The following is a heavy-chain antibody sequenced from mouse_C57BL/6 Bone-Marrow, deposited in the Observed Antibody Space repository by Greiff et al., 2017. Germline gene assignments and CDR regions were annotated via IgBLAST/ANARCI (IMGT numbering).Heavy chain of an antibody. CDR1: GYAFSSSW. CDR3: ARSGYYGSRIAY. CDR2: IYPGDGDT. J-gene: IGHJ3*01. D-gene: IGHD1-1*01. V-gene: IGHV1-82*01. Sequence: QVQLQQSGPELVKPGASVKISCKASGYAFSSSWMNWVKQRPGKGLEWIGRIYPGDGDTNYNGKFKGKATLTADKSSSTAYMKLSSLTSEDSAVYFCARSGYYGSRIAYWGQGTLVTVSA.